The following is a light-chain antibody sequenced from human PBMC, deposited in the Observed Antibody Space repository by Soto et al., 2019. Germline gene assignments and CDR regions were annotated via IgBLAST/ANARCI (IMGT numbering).Light chain of an antibody. CDR3: QQYGRT. Sequence: VLTQSPGTLSLSPGERATLSCRASQSVNSNSLAWYQQKPGQAPRLLIFGASTRATGISDRFRGSGSGTDFTLTINRLEPEDFAVYYCQQYGRTFGQGTKVDIK. CDR1: QSVNSNS. V-gene: IGKV3-20*01. J-gene: IGKJ2*01. CDR2: GAS.